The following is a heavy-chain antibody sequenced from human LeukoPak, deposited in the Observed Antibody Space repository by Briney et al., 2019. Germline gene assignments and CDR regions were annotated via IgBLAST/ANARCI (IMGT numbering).Heavy chain of an antibody. CDR1: GYTFTDYY. J-gene: IGHJ6*02. V-gene: IGHV1-2*02. CDR3: ARDLPPDIVVVVAATGGYGMDV. CDR2: INPNSGDT. Sequence: ASVKVSCKASGYTFTDYYMRWVRQAPGQGLEWMGWINPNSGDTNYAQKFQGRVTMTRDTSKSTAYMELSRLRSDDTAVYYCARDLPPDIVVVVAATGGYGMDVWGQGTTVTDSS. D-gene: IGHD2-15*01.